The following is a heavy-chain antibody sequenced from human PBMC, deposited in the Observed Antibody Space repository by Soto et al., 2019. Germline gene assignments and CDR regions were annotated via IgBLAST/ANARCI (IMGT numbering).Heavy chain of an antibody. Sequence: EVQLVESGGGLVKPGGSLSLSCAASGFTFSSYSMNWVRQAPGKGLEWVSSISSSSSYIYYADSVKGRFTISSDNAKNSLYLQMNSLGAEDTAVYYCARDGVEWLRVDYYYYYMYVWGKGTTVTVSS. J-gene: IGHJ6*03. D-gene: IGHD5-12*01. CDR3: ARDGVEWLRVDYYYYYMYV. V-gene: IGHV3-21*01. CDR1: GFTFSSYS. CDR2: ISSSSSYI.